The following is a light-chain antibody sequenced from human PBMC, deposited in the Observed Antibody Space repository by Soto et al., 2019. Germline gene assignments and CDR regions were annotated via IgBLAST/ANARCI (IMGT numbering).Light chain of an antibody. Sequence: QSVLTQPASVSGSPGQSITISCTGTSSDVGNYNLVSWYQQHPGKAPKLMIYEGNERPSGVSNRFSGSKSGNTASLTISGLQAEDEADYYCCSYAGSSSLVFGGGTKVTVL. CDR1: SSDVGNYNL. V-gene: IGLV2-23*01. J-gene: IGLJ2*01. CDR2: EGN. CDR3: CSYAGSSSLV.